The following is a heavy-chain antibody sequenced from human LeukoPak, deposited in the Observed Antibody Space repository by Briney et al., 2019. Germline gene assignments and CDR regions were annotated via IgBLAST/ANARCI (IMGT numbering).Heavy chain of an antibody. CDR1: GGTFSSYA. CDR3: AREEGNYCSSTSCYAVSGNWFDP. CDR2: IIPILGIA. Sequence: EASVKVSCKASGGTFSSYAIGWVRQAPGQGLEWMGRIIPILGIANYAQKFQGRVTITADKSTSTAYMELSSLRSEDTAVYYCAREEGNYCSSTSCYAVSGNWFDPWGQGTLVTVSS. J-gene: IGHJ5*02. V-gene: IGHV1-69*04. D-gene: IGHD2-2*01.